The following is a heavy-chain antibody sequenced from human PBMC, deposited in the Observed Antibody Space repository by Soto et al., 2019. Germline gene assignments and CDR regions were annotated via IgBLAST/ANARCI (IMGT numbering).Heavy chain of an antibody. CDR3: ARVYDYGGPPPRRWFDP. D-gene: IGHD4-17*01. CDR2: IYYSGST. V-gene: IGHV4-30-4*01. Sequence: SETLSLTCTVSGGSISSGDYYWTWIRQPPGKGLEWIGYIYYSGSTYYNPSLKSRVTISVDTSKNQFSLRLSSVTAADTAVYYCARVYDYGGPPPRRWFDPWGQGTLVTVSS. CDR1: GGSISSGDYY. J-gene: IGHJ5*02.